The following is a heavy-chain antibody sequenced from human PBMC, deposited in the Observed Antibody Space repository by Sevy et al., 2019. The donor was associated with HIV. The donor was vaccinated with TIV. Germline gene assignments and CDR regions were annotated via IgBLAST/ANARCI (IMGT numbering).Heavy chain of an antibody. CDR3: ARDVFRYSDLDYCYAMDL. CDR1: GYTFTGYY. V-gene: IGHV1-2*06. CDR2: INPNSGDT. D-gene: IGHD3-9*01. J-gene: IGHJ6*02. Sequence: ASVKVSCKASGYTFTGYYLHWVRQAHGQGLEWMGRINPNSGDTNYAQNFQGRVTMTRDTSISTAFMELTRLTSDDAAVYYCARDVFRYSDLDYCYAMDLWGQGTTVTVSS.